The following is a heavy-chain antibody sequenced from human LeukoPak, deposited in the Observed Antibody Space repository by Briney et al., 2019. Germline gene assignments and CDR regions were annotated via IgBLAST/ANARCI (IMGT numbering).Heavy chain of an antibody. CDR2: IKPIGGST. D-gene: IGHD2-15*01. Sequence: ASVPVSFMASRYTFTHYYMHWVGQAPAQGGEWMGLIKPIGGSTRYAQKFQGRITMTRATTTSTVYMELSSLRSEDTAVYSCARDLCGGVSCYAVGIDYWGQGTLVTVSS. V-gene: IGHV1-46*01. J-gene: IGHJ4*02. CDR1: RYTFTHYY. CDR3: ARDLCGGVSCYAVGIDY.